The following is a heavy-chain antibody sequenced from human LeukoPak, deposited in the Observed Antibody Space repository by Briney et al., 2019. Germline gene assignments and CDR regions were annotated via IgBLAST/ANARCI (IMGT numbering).Heavy chain of an antibody. CDR3: ASNGDFFDY. CDR2: IKQDGSEK. Sequence: GGSLRLSCAASGFTFSSYAMSWVRQAPGKGLEWVANIKQDGSEKYYVDSVKGRFTISRDNAKNSLYLQMNSLSAEDTAVYYCASNGDFFDYWGQGTLVTVSS. V-gene: IGHV3-7*03. D-gene: IGHD4-17*01. J-gene: IGHJ4*02. CDR1: GFTFSSYA.